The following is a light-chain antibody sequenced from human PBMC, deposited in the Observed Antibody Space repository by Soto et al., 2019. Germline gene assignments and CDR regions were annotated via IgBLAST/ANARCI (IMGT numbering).Light chain of an antibody. V-gene: IGLV1-40*01. CDR3: QSYDSSLTSYV. Sequence: QSVLTQPPSMSGAPGQRVTISCTGSSSNIGAGYVVHWYQQLPGTAPKLLIYGNTNRPSGVPDRFSGSKSGTSASLAITGLQAEDEADYYCQSYDSSLTSYVFGTGTKLTVL. CDR2: GNT. J-gene: IGLJ1*01. CDR1: SSNIGAGYV.